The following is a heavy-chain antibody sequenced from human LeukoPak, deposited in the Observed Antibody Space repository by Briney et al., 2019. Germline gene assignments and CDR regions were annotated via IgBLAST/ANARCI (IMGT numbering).Heavy chain of an antibody. CDR2: IYYSGST. D-gene: IGHD5-12*01. Sequence: KASETLSLTCAVSGGSISSYYWSWIRQPPGKGLEWIGYIYYSGSTNYNPSLKSRVTISVDTSKNQFSLKLSSVTAADTAVYYCARHATTRVLNWMTNSGYDLSSFDYWGQGTLVTVSS. V-gene: IGHV4-59*08. J-gene: IGHJ4*02. CDR3: ARHATTRVLNWMTNSGYDLSSFDY. CDR1: GGSISSYY.